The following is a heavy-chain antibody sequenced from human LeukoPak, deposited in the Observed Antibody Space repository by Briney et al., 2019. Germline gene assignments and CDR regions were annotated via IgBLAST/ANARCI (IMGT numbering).Heavy chain of an antibody. CDR1: GGSISSYY. J-gene: IGHJ6*03. Sequence: SETLSLTCTVSGGSISSYYWSWIRQPPGKGLEWSGDIYYSGSTNYNPSLQSRVTISVDTSKNQFSLKLSSVTAADTAVYYCARETSQKGAHYMDVWGKGTTVTISS. CDR2: IYYSGST. V-gene: IGHV4-59*01. D-gene: IGHD3-16*01. CDR3: ARETSQKGAHYMDV.